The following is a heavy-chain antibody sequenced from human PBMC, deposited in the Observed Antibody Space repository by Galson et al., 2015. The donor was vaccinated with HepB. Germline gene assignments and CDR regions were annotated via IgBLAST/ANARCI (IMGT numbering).Heavy chain of an antibody. Sequence: KVSCKASGYTFTSYGISWVRQAPGQGLEWMGWISAYNGNTNYAQKLQGRVTMTTDTSTSTAYMELRSLRSDDTAVYYCARDYYYDSSGYTGEGYWGQGTLVTVSS. V-gene: IGHV1-18*01. J-gene: IGHJ4*02. D-gene: IGHD3-22*01. CDR3: ARDYYYDSSGYTGEGY. CDR2: ISAYNGNT. CDR1: GYTFTSYG.